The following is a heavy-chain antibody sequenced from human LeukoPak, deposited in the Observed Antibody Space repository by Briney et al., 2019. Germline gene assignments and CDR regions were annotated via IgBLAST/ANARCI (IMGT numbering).Heavy chain of an antibody. J-gene: IGHJ4*02. V-gene: IGHV5-51*01. CDR3: ARHYRSCSSTTCYPPYFDY. CDR1: GYSFTSYW. CDR2: IYPGDSDT. D-gene: IGHD2-2*01. Sequence: GESLKISCKGSGYSFTSYWIGWVRQMPGKGLEWMGIIYPGDSDTRYSPSFQGQVTISADKSISTAYLQWSSLKASDTAMYYCARHYRSCSSTTCYPPYFDYWGQGPLVTVSS.